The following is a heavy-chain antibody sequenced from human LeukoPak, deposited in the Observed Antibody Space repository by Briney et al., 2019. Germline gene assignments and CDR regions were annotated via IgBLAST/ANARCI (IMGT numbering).Heavy chain of an antibody. Sequence: GGSLRLSCAASGFTFRNAWMTWVRQAPGKGLEWVANIKEDGSDKNYVDSVKGRFTISRDNAKNSLYLQMNSLRAEDTAVYYCATSLTVKDYWGQGALVTVSS. CDR1: GFTFRNAW. CDR2: IKEDGSDK. D-gene: IGHD4-17*01. V-gene: IGHV3-7*01. CDR3: ATSLTVKDY. J-gene: IGHJ4*02.